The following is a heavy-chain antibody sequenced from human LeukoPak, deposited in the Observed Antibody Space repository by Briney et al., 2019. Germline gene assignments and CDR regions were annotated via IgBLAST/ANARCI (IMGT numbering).Heavy chain of an antibody. V-gene: IGHV1-18*01. D-gene: IGHD3-22*01. CDR2: ISADTVNT. CDR3: ARAALYYGSSGLLGH. J-gene: IGHJ4*02. CDR1: GYTFSSFG. Sequence: ASVKVSCKATGYTFSSFGISWVRQAPGQGLEGLGWISADTVNTKYTEKLQGRVTMTRDTSTSTAYMELKSLRSDDTAVYYCARAALYYGSSGLLGHWGQGTLVTVSS.